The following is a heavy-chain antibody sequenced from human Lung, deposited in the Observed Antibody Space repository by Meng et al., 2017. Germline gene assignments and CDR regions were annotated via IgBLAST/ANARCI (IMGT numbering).Heavy chain of an antibody. J-gene: IGHJ4*02. Sequence: EVQLVESGGGLVKPWGSLILSCAASGFTFSSYSMNWVCQASGKGLEWVASISSSSSYIYYADSVKGRFTISRDNAKNSLYLQMNSLRAEDTAVYYCARLPLLWFGESHDFDYWGQGTLVTVSS. D-gene: IGHD3-10*01. CDR2: ISSSSSYI. CDR3: ARLPLLWFGESHDFDY. CDR1: GFTFSSYS. V-gene: IGHV3-21*02.